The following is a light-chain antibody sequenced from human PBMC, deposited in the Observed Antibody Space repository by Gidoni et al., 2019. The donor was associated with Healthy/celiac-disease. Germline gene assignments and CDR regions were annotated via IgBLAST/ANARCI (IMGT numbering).Light chain of an antibody. J-gene: IGKJ1*01. CDR2: GAS. CDR3: QQYGSSSWT. V-gene: IGKV3-20*01. CDR1: QSVSSSY. Sequence: EIVLTQPPGTLSLSPGERATLSCRARQSVSSSYLAWYQQKPGQAPRLLIYGASSRATGIPDRFSGSGSGTDFTLTISRLEPEDFAVYYCQQYGSSSWTFXQXTKVEIK.